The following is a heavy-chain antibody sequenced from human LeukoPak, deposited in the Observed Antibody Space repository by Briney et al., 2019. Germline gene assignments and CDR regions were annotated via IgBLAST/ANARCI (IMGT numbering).Heavy chain of an antibody. CDR2: INHSGST. CDR1: GGSFSGYY. D-gene: IGHD3-10*01. Sequence: SETLSLTCAVYGGSFSGYYRSWIRQPPGKGLEWIGEINHSGSTNYNPSLKSRVTISVDTSKNQFSLKLSSVTAADTAVYYCARGTMVRGVIPGNWFDPWGQGTLVTVSS. V-gene: IGHV4-34*01. J-gene: IGHJ5*02. CDR3: ARGTMVRGVIPGNWFDP.